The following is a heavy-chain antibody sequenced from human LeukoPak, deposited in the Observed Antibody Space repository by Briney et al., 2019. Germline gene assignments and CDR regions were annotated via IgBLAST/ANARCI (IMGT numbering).Heavy chain of an antibody. CDR3: ARPRPVGAPEYYYGMDV. V-gene: IGHV4-39*01. CDR2: IFHGGNT. Sequence: SETLSLTCTVSGDSITSSAFYWGWIRQAPGKGLEWIGNIFHGGNTHYNPSLKSRVSISVDRSKNQVSLNLSSVTAADTAVYYCARPRPVGAPEYYYGMDVWGQGTTVTVSS. D-gene: IGHD1-26*01. CDR1: GDSITSSAFY. J-gene: IGHJ6*02.